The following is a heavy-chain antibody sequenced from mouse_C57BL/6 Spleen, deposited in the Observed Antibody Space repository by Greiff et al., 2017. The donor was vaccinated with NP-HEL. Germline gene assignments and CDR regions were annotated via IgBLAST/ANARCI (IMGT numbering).Heavy chain of an antibody. J-gene: IGHJ4*01. CDR2: ISSGSSTI. CDR3: ARRYGSSLYYAMDY. Sequence: EVQLVESGGGLVKPGGSLKLSCAASGFTFSDYGMHWVRQAPEKGLEWVAYISSGSSTIYYADTVKGRFTISRDNAKNTLFLQMTSLRSEDTAMYYCARRYGSSLYYAMDYWGQGTSVTVSS. D-gene: IGHD1-1*01. CDR1: GFTFSDYG. V-gene: IGHV5-17*01.